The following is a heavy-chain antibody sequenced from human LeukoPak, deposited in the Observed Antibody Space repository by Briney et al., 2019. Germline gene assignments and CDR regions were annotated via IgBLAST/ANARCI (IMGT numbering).Heavy chain of an antibody. Sequence: GGSLTLSCAAVGFTFSDYAMSWVRQSPARGLGWVSSLRGDGDTFFADSVKGRFTLSRDHSRNTVFLHLNNLRVEDTAIYYCAKASWVSSADAVLWGQGTVVTVSS. D-gene: IGHD3-16*01. V-gene: IGHV3-23*01. CDR3: AKASWVSSADAVL. CDR1: GFTFSDYA. CDR2: LRGDGDT. J-gene: IGHJ4*02.